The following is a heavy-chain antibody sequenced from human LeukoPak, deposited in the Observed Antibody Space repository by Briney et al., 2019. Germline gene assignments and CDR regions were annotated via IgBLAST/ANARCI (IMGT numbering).Heavy chain of an antibody. J-gene: IGHJ4*02. V-gene: IGHV3-11*06. CDR1: GFTFSDYY. D-gene: IGHD6-19*01. Sequence: GGSPRLSCAASGFTFSDYYMSWIRQAPGKGLEWVSYISSSSSCTNYADSVKGRFTISRDNAKNSLYLQMNSLRAEDTAVYYCARRSSGWDYWGQGTLVTVSS. CDR2: ISSSSSCT. CDR3: ARRSSGWDY.